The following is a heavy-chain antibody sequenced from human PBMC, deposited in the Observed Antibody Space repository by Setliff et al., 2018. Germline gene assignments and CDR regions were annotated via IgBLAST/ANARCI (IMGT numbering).Heavy chain of an antibody. Sequence: TLSLTCPVSGGSIRSSTHYWGGIRQPPGKGLEWIGTIYYSGLTYYTPSLRSRATISVDTSKNRFSLQLSSVTAADTAVYYYAGYQGSGSNYKVVNWFDPWGQGTWGTVSS. J-gene: IGHJ5*02. D-gene: IGHD3-10*01. CDR2: IYYSGLT. V-gene: IGHV4-39*02. CDR1: GGSIRSSTHY. CDR3: AGYQGSGSNYKVVNWFDP.